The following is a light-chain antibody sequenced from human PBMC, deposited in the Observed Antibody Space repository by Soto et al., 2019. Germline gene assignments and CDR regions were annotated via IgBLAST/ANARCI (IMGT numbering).Light chain of an antibody. V-gene: IGKV1-5*01. CDR1: QSITNW. Sequence: DIQMTQSPSTLPAAVGDRVTITCRASQSITNWFAWYQQKPGTAPKVLIYHASNLQSGFPSRFSGSGSGTEFTLTISSLQPDDFATYYCQHYNSYGTFGQGTKVDI. J-gene: IGKJ1*01. CDR3: QHYNSYGT. CDR2: HAS.